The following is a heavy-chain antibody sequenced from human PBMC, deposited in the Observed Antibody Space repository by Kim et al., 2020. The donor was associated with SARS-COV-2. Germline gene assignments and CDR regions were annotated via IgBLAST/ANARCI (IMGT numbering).Heavy chain of an antibody. V-gene: IGHV3-30*18. J-gene: IGHJ3*02. D-gene: IGHD2-2*01. CDR2: ISYDGSNK. CDR3: AKWAYRVVVVPAASRNDAFDI. Sequence: GGSLRLSCAASGFTFSSYGMHWVRQAPGKGLEWVAVISYDGSNKYYADSVKGRFTISRDNSKNTLYLQMNSLRAEDTAVYYCAKWAYRVVVVPAASRNDAFDIWGQGTMVTVSS. CDR1: GFTFSSYG.